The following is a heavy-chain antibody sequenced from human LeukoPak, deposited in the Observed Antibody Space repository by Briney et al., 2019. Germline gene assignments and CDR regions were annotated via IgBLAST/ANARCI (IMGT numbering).Heavy chain of an antibody. Sequence: GASVKVSCKASGYTFTGYYMQWVRQAPGQGLEWMGWISRNSGGTNYQGRVTMTRDMSTSTVYMELNSLRSEDTAVYYCAREDKRARGVVSWQLDYWGQGTLVTVSS. J-gene: IGHJ4*02. V-gene: IGHV1-2*02. CDR2: ISRNSGGT. CDR3: AREDKRARGVVSWQLDY. CDR1: GYTFTGYY. D-gene: IGHD1-26*01.